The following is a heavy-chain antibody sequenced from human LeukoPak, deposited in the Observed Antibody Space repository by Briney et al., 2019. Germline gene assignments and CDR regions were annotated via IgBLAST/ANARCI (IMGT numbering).Heavy chain of an antibody. CDR1: GYTFTGYY. V-gene: IGHV1-2*02. J-gene: IGHJ4*02. CDR3: ATVDTAMERGLDY. CDR2: INPNSGGT. D-gene: IGHD5-18*01. Sequence: ASLKVSCKASGYTFTGYYMNWVRQAPGQELEWMGWINPNSGGTNYAQKFQGRVTMTRDTSISTAYMEVSRVRDDDTAVYYCATVDTAMERGLDYWGQGTLVTVSS.